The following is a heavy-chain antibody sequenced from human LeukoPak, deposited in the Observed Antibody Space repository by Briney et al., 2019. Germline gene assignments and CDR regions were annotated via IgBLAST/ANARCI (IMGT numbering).Heavy chain of an antibody. CDR2: IHPGDSNI. CDR3: ARLTYYDPTHYFDY. J-gene: IGHJ4*02. CDR1: GYSSPRDW. D-gene: IGHD3-22*01. Sequence: GESLKISCQCSGYSSPRDWIAWVRQPPGKGLEWTGIIHPGDSNIVYSPFLQAQVTISADRSISTTYLQWDSLKASDTAMYYCARLTYYDPTHYFDYWGQGTLVSVSS. V-gene: IGHV5-51*01.